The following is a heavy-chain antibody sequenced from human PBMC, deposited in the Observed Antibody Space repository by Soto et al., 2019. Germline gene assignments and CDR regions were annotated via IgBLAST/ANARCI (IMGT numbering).Heavy chain of an antibody. J-gene: IGHJ5*02. CDR2: IYYSGST. Sequence: PSETLSLTCTVSGGSISSGRWWTWVRQTPGQGLEWLGSIYYSGSTYYNPSLKSRVTVSVDTSKNQFSLELSSVTAADTAVYYCARHPSDFWFDPWGQGTLVTVSS. V-gene: IGHV4-39*01. CDR3: ARHPSDFWFDP. CDR1: GGSISSGRW. D-gene: IGHD2-21*02.